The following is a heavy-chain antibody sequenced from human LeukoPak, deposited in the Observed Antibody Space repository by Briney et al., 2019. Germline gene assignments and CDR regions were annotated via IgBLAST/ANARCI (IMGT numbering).Heavy chain of an antibody. D-gene: IGHD3-9*01. CDR1: GFTFSSYG. Sequence: GRSLRLSCAASGFTFSSYGMHWVRQAPGKGLEWVAVISYDGSNKYYADSVKGRFTISRDNSKNTLYLQMDSLRAEDTAVYYCAKDVSPLYYDISTGIDYWGQGTLVTVSS. V-gene: IGHV3-30*18. CDR2: ISYDGSNK. J-gene: IGHJ4*02. CDR3: AKDVSPLYYDISTGIDY.